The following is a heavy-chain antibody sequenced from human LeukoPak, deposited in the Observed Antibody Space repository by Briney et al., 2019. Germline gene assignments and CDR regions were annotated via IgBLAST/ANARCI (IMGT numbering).Heavy chain of an antibody. J-gene: IGHJ4*02. CDR2: ISSSSSTI. D-gene: IGHD2-21*02. V-gene: IGHV3-48*01. CDR1: GFTFSSYA. Sequence: GGSLRLSCAASGFTFSSYAMSWVPQAPGKGLEGVSYISSSSSTIYYTDSVKGRFTISRDNAKNSLYLQMNSLRGEDTAVYYCAATYCGGDCYSASDYWGQGTLVTVSS. CDR3: AATYCGGDCYSASDY.